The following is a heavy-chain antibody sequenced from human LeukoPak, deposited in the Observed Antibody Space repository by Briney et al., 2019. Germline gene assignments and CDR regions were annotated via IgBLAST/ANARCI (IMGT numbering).Heavy chain of an antibody. D-gene: IGHD5-12*01. J-gene: IGHJ4*02. CDR1: GFTFSDYY. CDR3: ASPYSGYDLVFDY. V-gene: IGHV3-11*04. CDR2: ISSSGSTI. Sequence: GGSLRLSCAASGFTFSDYYMSWIRQAPGKGLEWVSYISSSGSTIYYADSVKGRFTISRDNAKNSLYLQMNSLRAEDTAVYYCASPYSGYDLVFDYWGQGTLVTGSS.